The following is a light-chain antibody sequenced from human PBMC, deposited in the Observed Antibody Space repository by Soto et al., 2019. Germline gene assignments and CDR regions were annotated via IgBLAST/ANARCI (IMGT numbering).Light chain of an antibody. Sequence: QPVLTQSPSASASLGASVKVTCTLSSGHSSYAIAWHQQQPEKGPRYLMKLNSDGSHSKGDGIPDRFSGSSSGAERYLTISSLQSEDEADYYCQTWGTGSQEVFGGGPKVTVL. CDR1: SGHSSYA. CDR2: LNSDGSH. CDR3: QTWGTGSQEV. J-gene: IGLJ2*01. V-gene: IGLV4-69*01.